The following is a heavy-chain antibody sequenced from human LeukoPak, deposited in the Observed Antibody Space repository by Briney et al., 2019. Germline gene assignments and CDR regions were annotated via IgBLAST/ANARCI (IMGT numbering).Heavy chain of an antibody. V-gene: IGHV4-4*07. J-gene: IGHJ5*02. CDR2: IYTSGST. D-gene: IGHD2-2*01. CDR3: AREPSQDIVVVPAATLTWFDP. CDR1: GGSISSYY. Sequence: PSETLSLTCTVSGGSISSYYWSWIRQPAGKGLEWIGRIYTSGSTNYNPSLKSRVTMSVDTSKNQFSLKLSSVTAADTAVYYCAREPSQDIVVVPAATLTWFDPWGQGTLVTVSS.